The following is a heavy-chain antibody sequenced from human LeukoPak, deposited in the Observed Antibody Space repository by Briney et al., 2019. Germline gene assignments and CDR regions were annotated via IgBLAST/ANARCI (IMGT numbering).Heavy chain of an antibody. V-gene: IGHV4-39*07. CDR1: GGSISSSSYY. CDR3: ARLGPGYCSGGSCLIKRYYYYYMDV. D-gene: IGHD2-15*01. CDR2: IYYSGRT. Sequence: KSSETLSLTCTVSGGSISSSSYYWGWIRHPPGKGLEGFGSIYYSGRTNYHPSLKSRVTISVDTSKNQFSLKLSSVTAADTAVYCCARLGPGYCSGGSCLIKRYYYYYMDVWGKGTTVTISS. J-gene: IGHJ6*03.